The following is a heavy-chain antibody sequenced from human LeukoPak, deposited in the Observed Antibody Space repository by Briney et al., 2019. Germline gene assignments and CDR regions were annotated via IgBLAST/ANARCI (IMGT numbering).Heavy chain of an antibody. J-gene: IGHJ4*02. D-gene: IGHD1-26*01. Sequence: SETLSLTCAVYGGSFSGYYWSWIRQPPGKGLEWIGEINHSGSTNYNPSLKSRVTISVDTSKNQFSLKLSSVTAADTAVYYCARRPLVGAMNDYWGQGTLVTVSS. CDR3: ARRPLVGAMNDY. CDR2: INHSGST. V-gene: IGHV4-34*01. CDR1: GGSFSGYY.